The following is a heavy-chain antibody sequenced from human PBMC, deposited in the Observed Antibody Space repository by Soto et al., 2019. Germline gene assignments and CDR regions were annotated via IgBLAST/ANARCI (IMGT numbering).Heavy chain of an antibody. CDR2: IGTAGDT. D-gene: IGHD6-19*01. CDR1: GFTFSSYD. CDR3: ARAERGWLDIDY. J-gene: IGHJ4*02. V-gene: IGHV3-13*01. Sequence: GGSLRLSCAASGFTFSSYDMHWVRQATGKGLEWVSAIGTAGDTYYPGSVKGRFTISRENAKNSLYLQMNSLRAGDTAVYYCARAERGWLDIDYWGQGTLVTVSS.